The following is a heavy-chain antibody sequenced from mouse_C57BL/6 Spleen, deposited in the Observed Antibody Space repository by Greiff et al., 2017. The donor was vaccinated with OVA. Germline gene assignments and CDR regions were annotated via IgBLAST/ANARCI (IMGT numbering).Heavy chain of an antibody. D-gene: IGHD1-1*01. J-gene: IGHJ1*03. Sequence: QVQLQQPGAELVKPGASVKLSCKASGYTFTSYWMQWVKQRPGQGLEWIGEIDPSDSYTNYNQKFKGKATLTVDTSSSTAYMQLSSLTSEDSAVYYCARVLLRTSYWYFDVWGTGTTVTVSS. CDR3: ARVLLRTSYWYFDV. CDR2: IDPSDSYT. V-gene: IGHV1-50*01. CDR1: GYTFTSYW.